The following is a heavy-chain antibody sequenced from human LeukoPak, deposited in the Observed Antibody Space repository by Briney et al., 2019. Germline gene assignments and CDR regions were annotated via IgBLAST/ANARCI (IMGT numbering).Heavy chain of an antibody. Sequence: ASVKVSCKASGYTFTTYGISWVRQAPGQGLEWMGWISVYNGNTNYAQKLRGRVTMTTDTSTSTAYMELRSLRSDDTAVYYCARDHKLLWSYFDYWGQGTLVTVSS. CDR2: ISVYNGNT. CDR3: ARDHKLLWSYFDY. CDR1: GYTFTTYG. D-gene: IGHD2-2*01. V-gene: IGHV1-18*01. J-gene: IGHJ4*02.